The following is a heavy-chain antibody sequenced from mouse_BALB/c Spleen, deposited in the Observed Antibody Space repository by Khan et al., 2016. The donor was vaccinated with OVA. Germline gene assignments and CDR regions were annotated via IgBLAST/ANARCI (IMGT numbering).Heavy chain of an antibody. CDR3: AREWAAWFPY. V-gene: IGHV1-77*01. J-gene: IGHJ3*01. CDR2: IYPGSGNI. CDR1: GYTFTDYN. Sequence: QVQLQQSGAELARPGASVNLSCKASGYTFTDYNINWMKQRTGQGLEWIGEIYPGSGNIYYNEKFKGKATLTADKSSSKAYMQLSSLTSEDSAVYFCAREWAAWFPYWGQGTLVTVSA.